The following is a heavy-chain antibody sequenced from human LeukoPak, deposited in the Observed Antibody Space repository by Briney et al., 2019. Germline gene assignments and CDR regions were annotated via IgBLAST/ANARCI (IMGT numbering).Heavy chain of an antibody. V-gene: IGHV3-23*01. D-gene: IGHD3-16*01. CDR2: ISGSGGST. CDR3: AKPGGRWGGNYFGY. CDR1: GFTFSSYA. J-gene: IGHJ4*02. Sequence: GGSLRLSCAASGFTFSSYAMSWVRQAPGKGLEWVSAISGSGGSTHYADSVKGRFTISRDNSKNTLYLQMNSLKTEDTAVYDCAKPGGRWGGNYFGYWGQGTLVTVSS.